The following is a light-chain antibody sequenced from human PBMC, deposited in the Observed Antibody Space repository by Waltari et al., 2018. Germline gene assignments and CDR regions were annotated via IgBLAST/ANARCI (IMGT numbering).Light chain of an antibody. Sequence: IQVTQSPSPLSASVGDRVTITCRASQSISIWLAWYQQKPGKAPRLLIYRGSILESGVPSRFSGSGSGTEFTLTISSLQPDDFATYFCQQYNGFSWTFGQGTKVEIK. J-gene: IGKJ1*01. V-gene: IGKV1-5*03. CDR3: QQYNGFSWT. CDR2: RGS. CDR1: QSISIW.